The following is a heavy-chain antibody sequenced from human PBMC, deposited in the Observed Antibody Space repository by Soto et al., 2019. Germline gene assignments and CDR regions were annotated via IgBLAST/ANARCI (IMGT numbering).Heavy chain of an antibody. J-gene: IGHJ6*02. Sequence: SVKVSCKASGGTFSSYAISWVRQAPGQGLEWMGGIIPIFGTANYAQKFQGRVTITADESTSTAYMELSSLRSEDTAVYYCARTPIVVVTATYFLDVWGQGTTVTVSS. V-gene: IGHV1-69*13. D-gene: IGHD2-21*02. CDR1: GGTFSSYA. CDR2: IIPIFGTA. CDR3: ARTPIVVVTATYFLDV.